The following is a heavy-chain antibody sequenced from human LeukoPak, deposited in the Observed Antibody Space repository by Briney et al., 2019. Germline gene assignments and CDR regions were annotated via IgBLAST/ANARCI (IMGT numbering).Heavy chain of an antibody. Sequence: PSETLSLTCTVSGGSISSYYWSWIRQPPGKGLEWIGYIYYSGSTNYNPSLKSRVTISVDTSKNQFSLKLSSVTAADTAVYYCARRGYSGHDYGYYFDYWGQGTLVTVSS. V-gene: IGHV4-59*01. CDR3: ARRGYSGHDYGYYFDY. J-gene: IGHJ4*02. CDR2: IYYSGST. CDR1: GGSISSYY. D-gene: IGHD5-12*01.